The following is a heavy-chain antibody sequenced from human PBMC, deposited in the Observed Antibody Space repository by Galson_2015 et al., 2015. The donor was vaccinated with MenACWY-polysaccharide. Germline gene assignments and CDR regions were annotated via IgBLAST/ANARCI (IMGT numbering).Heavy chain of an antibody. Sequence: SLRLSCAASAFTFSRYGMHWVRQAPGKGLEWVTFIRNDGGNKYYADSVKGRFTISRDNSKNTLYLQMNSLRAEDTAVYYCAKDRDSSSPDPDYWGQGTLVTVSS. D-gene: IGHD6-6*01. J-gene: IGHJ4*02. V-gene: IGHV3-30*02. CDR1: AFTFSRYG. CDR3: AKDRDSSSPDPDY. CDR2: IRNDGGNK.